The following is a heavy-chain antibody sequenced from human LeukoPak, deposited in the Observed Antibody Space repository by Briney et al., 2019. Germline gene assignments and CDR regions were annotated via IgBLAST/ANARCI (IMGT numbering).Heavy chain of an antibody. Sequence: TGGSLRLSCAASGFTVSSNYMSWVRKAPGKGLEWVSVIYSGGSTYYADSVKGRFTISRDNSKNTLYLQMNSLRAEDTAVYYCARDPAVAGTIFLGMDVWGQGTTVTVSS. CDR2: IYSGGST. CDR1: GFTVSSNY. D-gene: IGHD6-19*01. V-gene: IGHV3-53*01. J-gene: IGHJ6*02. CDR3: ARDPAVAGTIFLGMDV.